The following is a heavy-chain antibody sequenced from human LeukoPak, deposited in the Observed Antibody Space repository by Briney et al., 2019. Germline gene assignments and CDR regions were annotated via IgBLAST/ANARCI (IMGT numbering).Heavy chain of an antibody. J-gene: IGHJ4*02. CDR3: AKGHHSPYYYGSGSFNY. D-gene: IGHD3-10*01. V-gene: IGHV3-23*01. Sequence: PGGSLRLSCAASGFTFSSYAMSWVRQAPGKGLEWVSAISGSGGSAYYADSVKGRFTISRDNSKNTLYLQMNSLRAEDTAVYYCAKGHHSPYYYGSGSFNYWGRGTLVTVSS. CDR1: GFTFSSYA. CDR2: ISGSGGSA.